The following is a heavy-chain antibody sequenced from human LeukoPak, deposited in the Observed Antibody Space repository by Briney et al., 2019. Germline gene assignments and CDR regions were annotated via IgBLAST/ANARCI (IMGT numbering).Heavy chain of an antibody. D-gene: IGHD3-22*01. CDR3: ARDRYQYDSSTYFGCYA. CDR2: IKQDGSEK. CDR1: GFTFSTFW. J-gene: IGHJ5*02. Sequence: GGSLRLSCAASGFTFSTFWMSWVRQAPGKGLEWVANIKQDGSEKYYVDSVKGRFTISRDNAKNSLYLQMNSLRAEDTAVYYCARDRYQYDSSTYFGCYAWGLGTLVTVSS. V-gene: IGHV3-7*01.